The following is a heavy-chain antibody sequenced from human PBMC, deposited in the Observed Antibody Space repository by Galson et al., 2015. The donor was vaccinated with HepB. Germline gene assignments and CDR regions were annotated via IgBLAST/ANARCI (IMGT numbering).Heavy chain of an antibody. Sequence: SLRLSCAASGFSFSNYGMHWVRQAPGKGLEWVAVISYDGSNKYYADSVKGRFTISRDNSKNTLYLQMNSLRAGDTAVYYCAKDGGVVVVAATYGMDVWGQGTTVTVSS. CDR1: GFSFSNYG. CDR2: ISYDGSNK. CDR3: AKDGGVVVVAATYGMDV. V-gene: IGHV3-30*18. D-gene: IGHD2-15*01. J-gene: IGHJ6*02.